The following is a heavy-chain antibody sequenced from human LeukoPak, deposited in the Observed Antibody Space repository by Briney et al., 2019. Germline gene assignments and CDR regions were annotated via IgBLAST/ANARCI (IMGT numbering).Heavy chain of an antibody. CDR1: GYTFTGYY. V-gene: IGHV1-2*02. CDR3: ARRPYYYTSRGPEAPFDY. J-gene: IGHJ4*02. D-gene: IGHD3-22*01. CDR2: INPNGGGT. Sequence: GASVKVSCKASGYTFTGYYIHWVRQAPGQGLEWMGWINPNGGGTNYAQKFQGRVTLTRDTSINTAYMELSRLTSDDTAVYYCARRPYYYTSRGPEAPFDYWGQGTLVTVSS.